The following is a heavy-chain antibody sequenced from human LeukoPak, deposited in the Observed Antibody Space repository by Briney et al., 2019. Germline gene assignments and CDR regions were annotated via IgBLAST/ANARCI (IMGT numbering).Heavy chain of an antibody. J-gene: IGHJ6*03. CDR3: ARGGSPYYYYYYMDV. D-gene: IGHD2-15*01. Sequence: GGSLRLSCAASGFTFSSYGMHWVRQAPGKGLEWVAVISYDGSNKYYAGSVKGRFTISRDNSKNTLYLQMNSLRVEDTAVYYCARGGSPYYYYYYMDVWGKGTAVTVSS. CDR1: GFTFSSYG. CDR2: ISYDGSNK. V-gene: IGHV3-30*03.